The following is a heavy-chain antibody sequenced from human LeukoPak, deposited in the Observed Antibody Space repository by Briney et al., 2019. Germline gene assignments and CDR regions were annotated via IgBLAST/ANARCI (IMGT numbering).Heavy chain of an antibody. CDR2: INHSGST. CDR3: ARGRGYYYDSSGYYLN. V-gene: IGHV4-34*01. D-gene: IGHD3-22*01. CDR1: GGSFSGYY. Sequence: PSETLSLTCAVYGGSFSGYYWSWIRQPPGKGLEWIGEINHSGSTNYNPSLKSRVTISVDTSKNQFSLKLSSVTAADTAVYYCARGRGYYYDSSGYYLNWGQGTLVTVSS. J-gene: IGHJ4*02.